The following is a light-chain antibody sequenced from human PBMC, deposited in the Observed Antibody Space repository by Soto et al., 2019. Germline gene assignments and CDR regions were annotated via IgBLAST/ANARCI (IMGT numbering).Light chain of an antibody. Sequence: QSALTQPPSASGSLGQSVTISCTGTSSDVGTYNYVSWYQQHPGKAPKLMIYEVSERPSGVPDRFSGSKSGNTASLTVSGLQAEAEADYYCCSYAGSNNVVFGGGTKLTVL. J-gene: IGLJ2*01. V-gene: IGLV2-8*01. CDR3: CSYAGSNNVV. CDR1: SSDVGTYNY. CDR2: EVS.